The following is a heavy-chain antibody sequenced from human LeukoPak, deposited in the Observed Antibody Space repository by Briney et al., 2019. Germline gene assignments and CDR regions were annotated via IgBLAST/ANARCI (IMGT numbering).Heavy chain of an antibody. CDR2: ISSSGSTI. CDR1: GFTFSSYE. CDR3: ARDMIPAAIYYYYYGMDV. D-gene: IGHD2-2*01. V-gene: IGHV3-48*03. Sequence: GGSLRLSCAASGFTFSSYEMNWVCQAPGKGLEWVSYISSSGSTIYYADSVKGRFTISRGNAKNSLYLQMNSLRAEDTAVYYCARDMIPAAIYYYYYGMDVWGQGTTVTVSS. J-gene: IGHJ6*02.